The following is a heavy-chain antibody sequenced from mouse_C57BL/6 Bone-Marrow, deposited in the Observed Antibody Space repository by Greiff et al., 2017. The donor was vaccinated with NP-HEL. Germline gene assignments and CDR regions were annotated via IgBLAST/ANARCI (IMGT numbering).Heavy chain of an antibody. CDR3: AREGLRRGYYFDY. Sequence: QVQLKESGAELVKPGASVKISCKASGYAFSSYWMNWVKQRPGKGLERIGQIYPGDGATNYNGKFKGKATLTADKSSSTAYMQLSSLTSEDSAVYFCAREGLRRGYYFDYWGQGTTLTVSS. J-gene: IGHJ2*01. CDR2: IYPGDGAT. D-gene: IGHD2-4*01. CDR1: GYAFSSYW. V-gene: IGHV1-80*01.